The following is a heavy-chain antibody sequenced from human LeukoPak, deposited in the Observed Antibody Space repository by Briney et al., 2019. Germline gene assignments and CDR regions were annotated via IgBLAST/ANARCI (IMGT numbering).Heavy chain of an antibody. J-gene: IGHJ4*02. CDR2: INHSGGT. CDR3: ARGDYYYDSSGYPIGDY. D-gene: IGHD3-22*01. V-gene: IGHV4-34*01. Sequence: PSETLSLTCAVYGGSFSGYYWSWIRQPPGKGLEWIGEINHSGGTNYNPSLKSRVTISVDTSKNQFSLKLSSVTAADTAVYYCARGDYYYDSSGYPIGDYWGQGTLVTVSS. CDR1: GGSFSGYY.